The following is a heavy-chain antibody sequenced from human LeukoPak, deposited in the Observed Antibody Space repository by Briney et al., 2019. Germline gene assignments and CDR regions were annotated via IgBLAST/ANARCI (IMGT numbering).Heavy chain of an antibody. CDR3: ARVWRMGSSSWYLNGPPNWFDP. Sequence: PSETLSLTCAVYGGSFSGYYWSWTRQPPGKGLEWIGEINHSGSTNYNPSLKSRVTISVDTSKNQFSLKLSSVTAADTAVYYCARVWRMGSSSWYLNGPPNWFDPWGQGTLVTVSS. CDR2: INHSGST. CDR1: GGSFSGYY. V-gene: IGHV4-34*01. J-gene: IGHJ5*02. D-gene: IGHD6-13*01.